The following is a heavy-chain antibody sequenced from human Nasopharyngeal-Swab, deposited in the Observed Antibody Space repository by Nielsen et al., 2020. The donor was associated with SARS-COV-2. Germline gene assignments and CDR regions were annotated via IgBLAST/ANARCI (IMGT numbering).Heavy chain of an antibody. Sequence: GESLKISCAASGFTFSSYAMSWVRQAPGKGLEWVAIISGSGDTTYYADSVKDRFTISRDNSKNTLYMQTNSLRVEDTDVYYCAKAPYLRGLDVWGQGTTVTVSS. CDR2: ISGSGDTT. CDR1: GFTFSSYA. CDR3: AKAPYLRGLDV. D-gene: IGHD2-21*01. V-gene: IGHV3-23*01. J-gene: IGHJ6*02.